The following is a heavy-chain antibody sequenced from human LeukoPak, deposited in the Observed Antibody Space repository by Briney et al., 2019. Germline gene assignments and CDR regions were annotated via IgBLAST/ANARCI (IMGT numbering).Heavy chain of an antibody. V-gene: IGHV3-74*01. J-gene: IGHJ4*02. CDR3: AKDRSRLPEAAAGRDFDY. Sequence: GGSLRLSCAASGFTFSSYWMHWVRQAPGKGLVWVSRINTDGSSTSYADSVKGRFTISRDNSKNTLYLQMNSLRAEDTAVYYCAKDRSRLPEAAAGRDFDYWGQGTLVTVSS. CDR2: INTDGSST. CDR1: GFTFSSYW. D-gene: IGHD6-13*01.